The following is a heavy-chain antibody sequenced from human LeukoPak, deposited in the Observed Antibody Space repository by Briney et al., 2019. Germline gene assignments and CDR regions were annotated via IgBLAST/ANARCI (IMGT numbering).Heavy chain of an antibody. V-gene: IGHV3-21*01. D-gene: IGHD2-15*01. CDR2: ISTGSSYI. J-gene: IGHJ3*02. CDR1: GFTFSSYS. CDR3: ARGYCSGGSCYLNAFDI. Sequence: PGGSLRLSCASSGFTFSSYSMNWVRQAPGKGLEWVSSISTGSSYIFYADSVKGRFTISRDNAKNLLYLQMNSLRAEDTAVYYCARGYCSGGSCYLNAFDIWGQGTMVTVSS.